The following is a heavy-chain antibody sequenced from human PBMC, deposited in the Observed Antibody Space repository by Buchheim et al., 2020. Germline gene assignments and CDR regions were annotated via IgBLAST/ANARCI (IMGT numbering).Heavy chain of an antibody. D-gene: IGHD3-3*01. CDR2: ISYDGSNK. V-gene: IGHV3-30*18. Sequence: QVQLVESGGGVIQPGRSLRLSCAASGFTFSSFGMHWVRQAPGKGLEWVAVISYDGSNKYYADSVKGRFTISRDNSKNTLYLQMNSLRAEDTAVYYCAKDLPLGVVNNLGYWGQGTL. J-gene: IGHJ4*02. CDR1: GFTFSSFG. CDR3: AKDLPLGVVNNLGY.